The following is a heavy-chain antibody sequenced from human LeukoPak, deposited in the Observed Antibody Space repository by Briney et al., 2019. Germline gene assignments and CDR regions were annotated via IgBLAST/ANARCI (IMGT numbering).Heavy chain of an antibody. J-gene: IGHJ4*02. V-gene: IGHV1-2*02. Sequence: GASVKVSCKASGYTFTGYYMHWVRQAPGQGLEWMGWINPNSGVTNYAQKFQDRVTMTRDASISTAYMELTRLRSDDTAVYNCARGAVGSGSYYLAYWGQGTLVTVSS. CDR3: ARGAVGSGSYYLAY. CDR2: INPNSGVT. D-gene: IGHD3-10*01. CDR1: GYTFTGYY.